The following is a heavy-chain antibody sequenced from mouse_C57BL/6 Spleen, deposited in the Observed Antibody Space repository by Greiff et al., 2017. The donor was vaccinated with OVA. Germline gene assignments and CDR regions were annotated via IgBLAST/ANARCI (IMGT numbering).Heavy chain of an antibody. CDR3: TRPYSKEPPHWYFDV. V-gene: IGHV6-6*01. CDR1: GFTFSDAW. Sequence: EVKLMESGGGLVQPGGSMKLSCAASGFTFSDAWMDWVRQSPEKGLEWVAEIRNKANNHATYYAESVKGRFTISRDDSKSSVYLQMNSLRAEDTGIYYCTRPYSKEPPHWYFDVWGTGTTVTVSS. J-gene: IGHJ1*03. CDR2: IRNKANNHAT. D-gene: IGHD2-5*01.